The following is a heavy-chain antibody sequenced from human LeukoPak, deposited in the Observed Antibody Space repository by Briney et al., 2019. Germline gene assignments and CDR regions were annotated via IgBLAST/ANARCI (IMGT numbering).Heavy chain of an antibody. J-gene: IGHJ4*02. CDR2: ISSSGSTT. CDR1: GFTFSSYE. CDR3: ARGITMVRY. V-gene: IGHV3-48*03. Sequence: GGSLRLSCAASGFTFSSYEVNWVRQAPGKGLEWVSYISSSGSTTYYADSVKGRFTISRDNAKNSLYLQMNSLRAEDTAVYYCARGITMVRYWGQGTLVTVSS. D-gene: IGHD3-10*01.